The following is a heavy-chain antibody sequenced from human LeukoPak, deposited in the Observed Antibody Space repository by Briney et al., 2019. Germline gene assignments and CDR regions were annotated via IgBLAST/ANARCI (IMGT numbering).Heavy chain of an antibody. Sequence: SETLSLTCAVYGGSFSGYYWSWIRQPPGKGLEWIGEINHSGSTNCNPSLKSRVTISVDTSKNQFSLKLSSVTAADTAVYYCARLWTSRRLTRNNWFDPWGQGTLVTVSS. CDR1: GGSFSGYY. J-gene: IGHJ5*02. D-gene: IGHD6-25*01. CDR2: INHSGST. CDR3: ARLWTSRRLTRNNWFDP. V-gene: IGHV4-34*01.